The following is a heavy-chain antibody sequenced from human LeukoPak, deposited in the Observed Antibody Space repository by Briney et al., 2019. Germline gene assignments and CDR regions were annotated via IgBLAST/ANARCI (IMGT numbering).Heavy chain of an antibody. CDR2: ISSSSSYI. CDR3: ARGGSKLVVVPAAVFFDP. CDR1: GFTFSSYS. V-gene: IGHV3-21*01. J-gene: IGHJ5*02. Sequence: GGSLRLSCAASGFTFSSYSMNWVRQAPGKGLEWVSSISSSSSYIYYADSVKGRFTISRDNAKNSLYLQMNSLRAEDTAVYYRARGGSKLVVVPAAVFFDPWGQGTLVTVSS. D-gene: IGHD2-2*01.